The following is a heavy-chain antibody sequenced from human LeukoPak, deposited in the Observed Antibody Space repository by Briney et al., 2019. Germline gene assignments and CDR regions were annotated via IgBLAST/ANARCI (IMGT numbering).Heavy chain of an antibody. CDR2: ISGSGGST. V-gene: IGHV3-23*01. CDR1: GGTFSSYA. D-gene: IGHD3-3*01. J-gene: IGHJ5*02. Sequence: SCKASGGTFSSYAMSWVRQAPGKGLEWVSAISGSGGSTYYADSVKGRFTISRDNSKNTLYLQMNSLRAEDTAVYYCAKDTPFDFRTGFDPWGQGTLVTVSS. CDR3: AKDTPFDFRTGFDP.